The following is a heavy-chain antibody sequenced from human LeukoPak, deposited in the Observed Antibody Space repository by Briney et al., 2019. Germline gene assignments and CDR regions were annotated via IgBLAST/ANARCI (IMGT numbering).Heavy chain of an antibody. Sequence: PGGSLRLSCAASGFTFSSYWMSWVRQAPGRGLEWVANIKQDGSEKYYVDSVKGRFTISRDNAKNSLYLQMNSLRAEDTAVYYCARAKSSSWYVYFQHWGQGTLVTVSS. V-gene: IGHV3-7*01. D-gene: IGHD6-13*01. CDR1: GFTFSSYW. CDR2: IKQDGSEK. CDR3: ARAKSSSWYVYFQH. J-gene: IGHJ1*01.